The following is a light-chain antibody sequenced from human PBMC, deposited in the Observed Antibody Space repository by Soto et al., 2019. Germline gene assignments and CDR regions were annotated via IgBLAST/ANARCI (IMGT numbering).Light chain of an antibody. V-gene: IGLV2-14*01. Sequence: QSALTQPASVSGSPGQSITISCTGTSSDIGDYNYVSWYQQRPEKAPELMIYGVNNRPPGVSNRFSGSKSGNTASLTISGLQAEDEADYYCSSYTSSITYVFGTGTKLNVL. CDR3: SSYTSSITYV. J-gene: IGLJ1*01. CDR2: GVN. CDR1: SSDIGDYNY.